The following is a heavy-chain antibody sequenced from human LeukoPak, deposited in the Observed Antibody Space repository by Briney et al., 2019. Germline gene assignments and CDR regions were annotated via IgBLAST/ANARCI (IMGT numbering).Heavy chain of an antibody. J-gene: IGHJ4*02. CDR1: GGSISSSSYY. D-gene: IGHD3-22*01. CDR2: IYYSGST. V-gene: IGHV4-39*01. CDR3: ARRFYDSSGYRPPFDY. Sequence: PSETLSLTCTVSGGSISSSSYYWGWIRQPPGKGLEWIGSIYYSGSTYYNPSLKSRVTISVDTSKNRFSLKLSSVTAADTAVYYCARRFYDSSGYRPPFDYWGQGTLVTVSS.